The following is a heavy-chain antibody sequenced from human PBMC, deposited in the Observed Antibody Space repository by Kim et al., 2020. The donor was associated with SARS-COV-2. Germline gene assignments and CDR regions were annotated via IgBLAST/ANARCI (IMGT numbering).Heavy chain of an antibody. D-gene: IGHD6-13*01. CDR3: ARDLEVGIAAAGNNWFDP. Sequence: ASVKVSCKASGYTFTSYAMNWVRQAPGQGLEWMGWINTNTGNPTYAQGFTGRFVFSLDTSVSTAYLQISSLKAEDTAVYYCARDLEVGIAAAGNNWFDPWGQGTLVTVSS. J-gene: IGHJ5*02. CDR1: GYTFTSYA. CDR2: INTNTGNP. V-gene: IGHV7-4-1*02.